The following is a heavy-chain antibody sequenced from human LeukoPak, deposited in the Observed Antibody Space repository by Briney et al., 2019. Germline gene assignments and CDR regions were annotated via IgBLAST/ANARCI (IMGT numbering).Heavy chain of an antibody. J-gene: IGHJ4*02. CDR3: TTDSSGY. D-gene: IGHD2-15*01. Sequence: GVSLILSCSASGLTFIGSRMHGVRQASGKGLEWVGRIRSKANSYETAYAASVKGRFTISRDDSKNTMYLQMNSLNTEDTAVYYCTTDSSGYWGQGILVTVSS. CDR1: GLTFIGSR. CDR2: IRSKANSYET. V-gene: IGHV3-73*01.